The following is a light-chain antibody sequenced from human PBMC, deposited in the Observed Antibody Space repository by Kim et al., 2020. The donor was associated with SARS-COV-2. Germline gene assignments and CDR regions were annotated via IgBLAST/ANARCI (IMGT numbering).Light chain of an antibody. V-gene: IGKV3-15*01. CDR2: DAS. CDR3: YQYGSSRT. Sequence: SVSPGERATVSCRGSQSGRRNVAWYQQKPGQAARLLVYDASTRATDISARFSGSGSGTDFSLTISRLESEDFAVYYCYQYGSSRTFGQGTRLEIK. J-gene: IGKJ5*01. CDR1: QSGRRN.